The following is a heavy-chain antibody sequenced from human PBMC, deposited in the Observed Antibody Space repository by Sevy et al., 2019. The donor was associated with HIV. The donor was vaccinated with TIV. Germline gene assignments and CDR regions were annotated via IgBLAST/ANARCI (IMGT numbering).Heavy chain of an antibody. V-gene: IGHV3-21*01. CDR2: ISSSSSYI. CDR1: GFTFSSYS. CDR3: ARDKTWGELLRFDAFDI. Sequence: GGSLRLSCAASGFTFSSYSMNWIRQAPGKGLEWVSSISSSSSYIYYADSVKGRVTISRDNAKNSLYLQMNSLRAEDTAVYYCARDKTWGELLRFDAFDIWGQGTMVTVSS. D-gene: IGHD1-26*01. J-gene: IGHJ3*02.